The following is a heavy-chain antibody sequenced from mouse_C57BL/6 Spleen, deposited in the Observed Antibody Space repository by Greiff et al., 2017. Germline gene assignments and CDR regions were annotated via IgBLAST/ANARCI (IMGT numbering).Heavy chain of an antibody. J-gene: IGHJ4*01. CDR1: GYTFTDYN. V-gene: IGHV1-18*01. CDR3: ARWGCNSYYYAMDY. Sequence: VQLQQSGPELVKPGASVKIPCKASGYTFTDYNMDWVKQSHGKSLEWIGDINPNNGGTIYNQKFKGKATLTVDKSSSTAYMELRSLTSEDTAVYYCARWGCNSYYYAMDYWGQGTSVTVSS. CDR2: INPNNGGT. D-gene: IGHD2-1*01.